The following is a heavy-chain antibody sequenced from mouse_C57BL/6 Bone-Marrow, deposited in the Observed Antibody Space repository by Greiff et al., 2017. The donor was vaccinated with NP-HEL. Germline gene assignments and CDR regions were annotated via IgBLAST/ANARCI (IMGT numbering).Heavy chain of an antibody. CDR3: ASLYYYGRGDY. CDR1: GFTFSSYA. Sequence: DVQLVESGGGLVKPGGSLKLSCAASGFTFSSYAMSWVRQTPEKRLEWVATISDGGSYTYYPDNVKGRFTISRDNAKNNLYLQMSHLKSEDTAMYYCASLYYYGRGDYWGQGTTLTVSS. J-gene: IGHJ2*01. CDR2: ISDGGSYT. V-gene: IGHV5-4*01. D-gene: IGHD1-1*01.